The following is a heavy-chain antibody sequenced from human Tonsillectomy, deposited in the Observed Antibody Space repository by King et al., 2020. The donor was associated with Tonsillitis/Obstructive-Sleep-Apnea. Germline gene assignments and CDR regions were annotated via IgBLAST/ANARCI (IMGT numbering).Heavy chain of an antibody. CDR3: ARAHRVALKLYYMDV. CDR1: GGSFSGYY. D-gene: IGHD2-15*01. CDR2: INHSGST. J-gene: IGHJ6*03. Sequence: VQLQQWGAGLLKPSETLSLTCAVYGGSFSGYYWSWLRQPPGKGLEWIGEINHSGSTNYNPSLKSRVTISVDTSKNQFSLKLSSVTAADTAVYYCARAHRVALKLYYMDVWGKGTTVTVSS. V-gene: IGHV4-34*01.